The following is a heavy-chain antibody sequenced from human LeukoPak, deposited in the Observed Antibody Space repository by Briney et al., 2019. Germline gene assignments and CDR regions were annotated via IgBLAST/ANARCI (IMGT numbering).Heavy chain of an antibody. CDR1: GLSFDDYA. D-gene: IGHD3-10*01. J-gene: IGHJ3*02. CDR2: ISWNSGSI. Sequence: PGGSLRLSCAASGLSFDDYAMHWVRQAPGKGLEWVSGISWNSGSIGYADSVKGRFTISRDNAKNSLYLQMNSLRTEDTALYYCVKDMGLRGNDAFDIWGQGTMVTVSS. V-gene: IGHV3-9*01. CDR3: VKDMGLRGNDAFDI.